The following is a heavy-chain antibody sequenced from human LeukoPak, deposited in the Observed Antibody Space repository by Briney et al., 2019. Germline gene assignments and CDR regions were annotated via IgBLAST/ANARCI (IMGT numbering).Heavy chain of an antibody. CDR1: GGSISSGGYY. V-gene: IGHV4-31*03. J-gene: IGHJ3*02. CDR2: IYYSGST. Sequence: SSETLSLTCTVSGGSISSGGYYWSWIRQHPGKGLEWIGYIYYSGSTYYNPSLKSRVTISVDTSKNQFSLKLSSVTAADTAVYYRARVVDIVVVPAAPAAHAFDIWGQGTMVTVSS. CDR3: ARVVDIVVVPAAPAAHAFDI. D-gene: IGHD2-2*01.